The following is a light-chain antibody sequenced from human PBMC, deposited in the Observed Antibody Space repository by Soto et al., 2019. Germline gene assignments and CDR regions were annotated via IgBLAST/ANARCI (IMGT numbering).Light chain of an antibody. CDR2: AAS. Sequence: DIHMTQSPSSLSAPLADRVTITCRASQSISSYLNWYQQKPGKAPKLLIYAASSLQSGVPSRFSGSGSGTDFTLTISSLQPEDFATYYCQQSYSTPLTFGGGTKVDI. CDR1: QSISSY. V-gene: IGKV1-39*01. CDR3: QQSYSTPLT. J-gene: IGKJ4*01.